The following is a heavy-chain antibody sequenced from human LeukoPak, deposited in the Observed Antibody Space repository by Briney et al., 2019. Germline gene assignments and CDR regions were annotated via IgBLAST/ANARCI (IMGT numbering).Heavy chain of an antibody. D-gene: IGHD3-10*01. CDR2: IYSGGST. Sequence: PGGSLRLSRAASGFTVSSNYMSWVRQAPGKGLEWVSVIYSGGSTYYADSVKGRFTISRDNSKNTLYLQMNSLRAEDTAVYYCARDRRPYYGSGSYPLIGYWGQGTLVTVSS. CDR1: GFTVSSNY. CDR3: ARDRRPYYGSGSYPLIGY. V-gene: IGHV3-66*01. J-gene: IGHJ4*02.